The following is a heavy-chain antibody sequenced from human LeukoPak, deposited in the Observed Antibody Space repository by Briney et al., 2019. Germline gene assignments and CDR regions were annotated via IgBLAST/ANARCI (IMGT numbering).Heavy chain of an antibody. D-gene: IGHD2-2*01. CDR2: ISGSGNYT. Sequence: GGSLRLSCAGSGFTFSSHAMTWVRQAPGKGLEWVSTISGSGNYTYHADSVKGRFTISRDNSKNTLFLQMNSLRAEDTAVYYCANALEVVPAAYDYWGQGTLVTVSS. CDR1: GFTFSSHA. J-gene: IGHJ4*02. CDR3: ANALEVVPAAYDY. V-gene: IGHV3-23*01.